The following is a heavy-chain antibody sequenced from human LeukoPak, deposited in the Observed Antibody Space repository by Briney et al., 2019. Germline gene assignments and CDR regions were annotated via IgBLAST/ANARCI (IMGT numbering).Heavy chain of an antibody. CDR2: IKTDGSDK. CDR3: AREGLEYSGSYY. V-gene: IGHV3-7*01. Sequence: GGSLRLSCAASGFTFSNYWMSWVRQAPGKGLEWLANIKTDGSDKFYVDFVKGRFTISRDNAKNSVYLQMNSLRAEDTAVYYCAREGLEYSGSYYWGQGTLVTVSS. D-gene: IGHD1-26*01. CDR1: GFTFSNYW. J-gene: IGHJ4*02.